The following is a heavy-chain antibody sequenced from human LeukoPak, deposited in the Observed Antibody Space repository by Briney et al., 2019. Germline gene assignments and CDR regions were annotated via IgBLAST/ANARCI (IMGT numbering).Heavy chain of an antibody. J-gene: IGHJ3*02. Sequence: ASVKVSCKASGYTFTRYGSSWVRQAPGQGLEWMGWISAYNGNTNYAQKLQGRVIMTTDTSTSTAYMELRSLRSDDTAVYYCARQSYVWGSYRPNDAFDIWGQGTMVTVSS. CDR1: GYTFTRYG. CDR3: ARQSYVWGSYRPNDAFDI. CDR2: ISAYNGNT. V-gene: IGHV1-18*01. D-gene: IGHD3-16*02.